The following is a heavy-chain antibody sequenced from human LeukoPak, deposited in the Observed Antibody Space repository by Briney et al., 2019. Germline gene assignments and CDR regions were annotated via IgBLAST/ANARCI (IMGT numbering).Heavy chain of an antibody. J-gene: IGHJ4*02. D-gene: IGHD5-18*01. CDR1: GYTFTNYA. CDR3: ARAADSSGYFFRPDY. CDR2: ISVYSDDT. Sequence: ASVKVSCTASGYTFTNYAISWVRQAPGQGLEWMGWISVYSDDTKSAQNLQGRITMTKDTSTSTAYMELRSLRSDDTAVYYCARAADSSGYFFRPDYWGQGTLVTVSS. V-gene: IGHV1-18*01.